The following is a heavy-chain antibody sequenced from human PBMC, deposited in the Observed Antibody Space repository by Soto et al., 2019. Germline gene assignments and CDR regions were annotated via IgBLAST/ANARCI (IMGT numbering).Heavy chain of an antibody. CDR1: GYSFSSNW. V-gene: IGHV5-51*01. CDR3: ARLARTIPGTLTLSPSGYLDY. Sequence: PGESLKISCIGSGYSFSSNWIGWVRQMPGKGLEWMGFIYPDDSDIRYRPSFQGQVTISADTSISTAYLQWSSLKASDTATYYCARLARTIPGTLTLSPSGYLDYWGQGTLVTVSS. D-gene: IGHD1-1*01. CDR2: IYPDDSDI. J-gene: IGHJ4*02.